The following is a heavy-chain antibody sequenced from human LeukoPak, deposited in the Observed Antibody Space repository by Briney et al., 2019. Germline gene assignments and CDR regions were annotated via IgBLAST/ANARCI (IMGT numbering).Heavy chain of an antibody. D-gene: IGHD6-13*01. J-gene: IGHJ4*02. V-gene: IGHV3-9*01. CDR1: GFSFDDYA. CDR3: AKVQQQLEAHRFDS. CDR2: ISWNSGSI. Sequence: GRSLRLSCAASGFSFDDYARRWVRQAPGKGLEWVAGISWNSGSIGYADSVNGRFTISRDNAKNALYLQMNSLRAEDTALYYCAKVQQQLEAHRFDSWGERTLVTVSS.